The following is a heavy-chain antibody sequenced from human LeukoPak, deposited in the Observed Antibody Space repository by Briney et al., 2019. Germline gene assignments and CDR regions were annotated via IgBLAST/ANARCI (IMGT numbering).Heavy chain of an antibody. CDR2: INHSGST. CDR1: GGSFSGYY. CDR3: ARYDNISLAN. V-gene: IGHV4-34*01. D-gene: IGHD3-22*01. Sequence: PSETLSLTCAVYGGSFSGYYWSWIRQPPGKGLEWIGEINHSGSTNYNPSLKSRVTISVDTSKNQFSLKLSSVTAADTAVYYCARYDNISLANWGQGTLDTVSS. J-gene: IGHJ4*02.